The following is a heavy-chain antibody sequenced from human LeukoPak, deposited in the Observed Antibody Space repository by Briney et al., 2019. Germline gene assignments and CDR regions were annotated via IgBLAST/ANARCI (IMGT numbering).Heavy chain of an antibody. Sequence: GGSLRLSCAASGFTFSSYSMNWVRQAPGKGLEWVSSISSSSSYIYYADSVKGRFTISRDNAKNSPYLQMNSLRAEDTAVYYCARDLGYSSSWTRWFDPWGQGTLVTVSS. V-gene: IGHV3-21*01. CDR1: GFTFSSYS. CDR3: ARDLGYSSSWTRWFDP. D-gene: IGHD6-13*01. CDR2: ISSSSSYI. J-gene: IGHJ5*02.